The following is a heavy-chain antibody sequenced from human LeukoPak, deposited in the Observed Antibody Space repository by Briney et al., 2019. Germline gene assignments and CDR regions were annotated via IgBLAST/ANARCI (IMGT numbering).Heavy chain of an antibody. Sequence: PGGSLRLSCVASGFTFSRYWMHWIRQAPGKGLVWVSRINNDGRSTNYADSVKGRFSISRDNSKNTLYLQMNSLRAEDTAVYYCANDFYCAFDFWGKGTLVTVSS. V-gene: IGHV3-74*01. CDR1: GFTFSRYW. D-gene: IGHD3-3*01. J-gene: IGHJ4*02. CDR2: INNDGRST. CDR3: ANDFYCAFDF.